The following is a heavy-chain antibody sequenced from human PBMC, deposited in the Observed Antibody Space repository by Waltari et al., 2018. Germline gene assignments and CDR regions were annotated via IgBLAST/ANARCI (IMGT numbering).Heavy chain of an antibody. CDR2: VDPEDGET. J-gene: IGHJ3*02. V-gene: IGHV1-69-2*01. CDR3: ATDGGTIFGVVEAFDI. D-gene: IGHD3-3*01. Sequence: EVQLVQSGAEVKKPGATVTISCKASGYTFTHYYMHWVQQAPGKGLEWMGRVDPEDGETIYAEKFQGRVTITADTSTDTAYMELSSLRSEDTAVYYCATDGGTIFGVVEAFDIWGQGTMVTVSS. CDR1: GYTFTHYY.